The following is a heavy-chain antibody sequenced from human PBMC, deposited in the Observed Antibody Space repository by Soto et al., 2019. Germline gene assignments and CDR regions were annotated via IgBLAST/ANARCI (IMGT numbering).Heavy chain of an antibody. CDR1: GFTLSSCA. CDR3: AKGRSYYYYYGVDV. Sequence: HPGGSLRLSCAASGFTLSSCAMGWVRQAPGKGLEWVSDIIDSGASTYYADSVKGRFTISRDNSKSTLYLQMNSLRAEDTALYYCAKGRSYYYYYGVDVWGQGTTVTVSS. J-gene: IGHJ6*02. CDR2: IIDSGAST. V-gene: IGHV3-23*01.